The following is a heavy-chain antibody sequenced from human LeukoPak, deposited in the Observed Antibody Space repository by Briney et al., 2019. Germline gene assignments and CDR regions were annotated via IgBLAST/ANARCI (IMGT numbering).Heavy chain of an antibody. CDR2: IYSSGST. Sequence: SETLSLTCSVSGGSISSYYWSWIRQPAGKGLEWIGRIYSSGSTNYNPSLKSRVTFSLDTSKNKLSLELNSVTAADTALYYCVRDLDFSNSGVSPPVWGQGTTVIVSS. CDR3: VRDLDFSNSGVSPPV. CDR1: GGSISSYY. J-gene: IGHJ6*02. V-gene: IGHV4-4*07. D-gene: IGHD3-10*01.